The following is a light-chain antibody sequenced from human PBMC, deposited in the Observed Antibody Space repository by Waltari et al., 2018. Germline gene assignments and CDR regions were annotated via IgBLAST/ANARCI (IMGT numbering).Light chain of an antibody. CDR3: SSYTTSHTVL. J-gene: IGLJ2*01. Sequence: QSALTQPASVSGSPGPSITISCTGTSSDVGGYNLVSWYQQHPGKAPKVMIYEVTERPSGVSDRFSGSKSGDTASLTISDLQAEDEADYFCSSYTTSHTVLFGGGTTLTVL. V-gene: IGLV2-23*02. CDR2: EVT. CDR1: SSDVGGYNL.